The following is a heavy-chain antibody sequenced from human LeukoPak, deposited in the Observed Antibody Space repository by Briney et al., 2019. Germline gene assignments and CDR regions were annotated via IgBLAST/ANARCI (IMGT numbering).Heavy chain of an antibody. CDR1: GGTFSSYA. Sequence: ASVKVSCKASGGTFSSYAISWVRQAPGQGLEWMGGIIPIFGTANYAQKFQGRVTITADESTSTAYMELSSLRSEDTAVYYCARAPDMVREVISDYYYGMDVWGKGTTVTVSS. CDR3: ARAPDMVREVISDYYYGMDV. CDR2: IIPIFGTA. J-gene: IGHJ6*04. D-gene: IGHD3-10*01. V-gene: IGHV1-69*13.